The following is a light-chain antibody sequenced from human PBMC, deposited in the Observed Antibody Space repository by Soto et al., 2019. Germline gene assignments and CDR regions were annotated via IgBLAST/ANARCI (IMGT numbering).Light chain of an antibody. CDR1: SSDIGSNNY. CDR2: EVS. CDR3: SSYTTNTRR. J-gene: IGLJ3*02. Sequence: QSALTQPASVSGSPGQSITISCTGTSSDIGSNNYVSWFQQRPGKAPTLIIYEVSNRPSGVSTHFSGYKSGNTASLTISGLVPEDEAEHYCSSYTTNTRRFGGRTKFTV. V-gene: IGLV2-14*01.